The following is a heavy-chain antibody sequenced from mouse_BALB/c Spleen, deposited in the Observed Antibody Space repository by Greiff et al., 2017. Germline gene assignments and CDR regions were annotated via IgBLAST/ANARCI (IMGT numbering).Heavy chain of an antibody. CDR2: IDPANGNT. Sequence: VQLKESGAELVKPGASVKLSCTASGFNIKDTYMHWVKQRPEQGLEWIGRIDPANGNTKYDPKFQGKATITADTSSNTAYLQLSSLTSEDTAVYYCARYSAYWGQGTLVTVSA. J-gene: IGHJ3*01. V-gene: IGHV14-3*02. CDR3: ARYSAY. CDR1: GFNIKDTY.